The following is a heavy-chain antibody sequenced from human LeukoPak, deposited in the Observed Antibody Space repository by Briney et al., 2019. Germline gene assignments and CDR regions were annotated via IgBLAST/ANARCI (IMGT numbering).Heavy chain of an antibody. CDR1: GGTFSSYA. Sequence: PGASVKVSCKASGGTFSSYAISWVRQAPGQGLEWMGGIIPIFGTANYAQKFQGRVTITTDESTSTAYMELSSLRSEDTAVYYCASQHTTYYDFWSGYYLDYWGQGTLVTVSS. V-gene: IGHV1-69*05. D-gene: IGHD3-3*01. J-gene: IGHJ4*02. CDR3: ASQHTTYYDFWSGYYLDY. CDR2: IIPIFGTA.